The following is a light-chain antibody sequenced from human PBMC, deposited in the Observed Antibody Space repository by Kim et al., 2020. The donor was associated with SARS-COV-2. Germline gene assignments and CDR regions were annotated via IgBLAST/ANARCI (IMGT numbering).Light chain of an antibody. J-gene: IGKJ2*01. CDR2: AAS. CDR3: QQSFSTPRT. CDR1: QNIMKY. V-gene: IGKV1-39*01. Sequence: SASVGDRVTRTGRASQNIMKYLNWYQQKPGKAPKLLIHAASSLQSGVPSRFSGSGSGTDFSLPINSLQLEDFATYSCQQSFSTPRTFGQGTKLEI.